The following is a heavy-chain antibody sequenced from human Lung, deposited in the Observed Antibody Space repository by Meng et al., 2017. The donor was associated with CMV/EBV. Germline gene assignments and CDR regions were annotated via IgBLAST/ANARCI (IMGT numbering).Heavy chain of an antibody. CDR2: IKQDGSEE. CDR3: ATDCTFGSCSHTGYYSYYYGMGV. Sequence: LTXXASGFTFSSYWMSWVRQAPGRGLEWVANIKQDGSEEYYVDSVKGRFTISRDNAKNTLYLQMNSLRAEDTAVYYCATDCTFGSCSHTGYYSYYYGMGVWGQGXAVTVSS. J-gene: IGHJ6*02. V-gene: IGHV3-7*01. D-gene: IGHD2-15*01. CDR1: GFTFSSYW.